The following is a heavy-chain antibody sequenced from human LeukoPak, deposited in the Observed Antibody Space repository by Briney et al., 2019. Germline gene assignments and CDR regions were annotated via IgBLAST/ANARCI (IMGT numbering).Heavy chain of an antibody. CDR3: ARAAGATNSWYYFDY. D-gene: IGHD1-26*01. V-gene: IGHV4-30-4*01. CDR2: IHHSGNT. Sequence: SQTLSLTCAVSGDSISSGDHYWSWIRQPPGKGLEWIGYIHHSGNTHYNPSLRSRAIISVDVSKNQFSLSLNSLTAADSAVYYCARAAGATNSWYYFDYWGRGTQVTVSS. J-gene: IGHJ4*02. CDR1: GDSISSGDHY.